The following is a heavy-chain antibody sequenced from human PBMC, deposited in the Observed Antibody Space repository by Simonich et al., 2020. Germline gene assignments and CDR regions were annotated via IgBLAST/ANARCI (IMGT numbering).Heavy chain of an antibody. CDR1: GFTFSSYS. J-gene: IGHJ6*02. Sequence: EVQLVESGGGLVKPGGSLRLSCAASGFTFSSYSMNWVRQAPGKGLEWFSSISSSSSYIYYAATVKGRFTISRDNAKNSLYLQRNSLRAEDTAVYYCAGGVYCSSTSCSTYYYYGMDVWGQGTTVTVSS. CDR2: ISSSSSYI. V-gene: IGHV3-21*01. D-gene: IGHD2-2*01. CDR3: AGGVYCSSTSCSTYYYYGMDV.